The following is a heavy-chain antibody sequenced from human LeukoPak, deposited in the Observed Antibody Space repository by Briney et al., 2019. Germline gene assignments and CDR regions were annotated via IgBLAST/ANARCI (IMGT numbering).Heavy chain of an antibody. Sequence: GGSLRLSCAASGFTVSSNYMSWVRQAPGKGLEWVSVIYSGGSTYYADSVKGRFTISRDNSKNTLYLQMNGLRAEDTAVYYCARRDPYYYDSSGYYPFDYWGQGTLVTVSS. J-gene: IGHJ4*02. CDR1: GFTVSSNY. V-gene: IGHV3-66*04. CDR3: ARRDPYYYDSSGYYPFDY. D-gene: IGHD3-22*01. CDR2: IYSGGST.